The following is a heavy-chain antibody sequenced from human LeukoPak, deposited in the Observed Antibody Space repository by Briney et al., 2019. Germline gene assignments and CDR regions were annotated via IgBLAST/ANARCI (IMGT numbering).Heavy chain of an antibody. CDR3: AREVDDSSGHRLLFDY. Sequence: PGGSLRLSCAASGFTFSSYGMHWVRQAPGKGLEWVAVIWYDGSDKYYADSVKGRFTISRDNSKNTLYLQMNSLRAEDTAVYYCAREVDDSSGHRLLFDYWGQGTLVTVSS. D-gene: IGHD3-22*01. CDR1: GFTFSSYG. V-gene: IGHV3-33*08. J-gene: IGHJ4*02. CDR2: IWYDGSDK.